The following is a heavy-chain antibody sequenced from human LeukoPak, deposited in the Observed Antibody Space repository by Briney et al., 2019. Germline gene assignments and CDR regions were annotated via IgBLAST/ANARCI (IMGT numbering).Heavy chain of an antibody. D-gene: IGHD3-10*01. CDR3: ARDSARGPFDY. CDR2: INAVNGNT. Sequence: EASVKVSCKASLYTFTTYALHCVRQAPGQRREWMGWINAVNGNTQYTQKFKGRVTITRDTSASTGYMELSSLRSEDTAVYYCARDSARGPFDYWGQGTLVTVSS. V-gene: IGHV1-3*01. CDR1: LYTFTTYA. J-gene: IGHJ4*02.